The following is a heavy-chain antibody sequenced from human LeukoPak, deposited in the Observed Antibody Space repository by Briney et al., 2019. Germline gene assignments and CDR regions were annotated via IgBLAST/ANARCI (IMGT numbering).Heavy chain of an antibody. CDR3: ARGARAYYDFWSGYYQGYYYYYMDV. J-gene: IGHJ6*03. D-gene: IGHD3-3*01. Sequence: GASVKVSCKASGYTFTGYYMHWVRQAPGQGLEWMGWINPNSGGTNYAQKFQGRVTMTRDTSISTAYMELSRLRSEDTAVYYCARGARAYYDFWSGYYQGYYYYYMDVWGKGTTVTVSS. CDR1: GYTFTGYY. V-gene: IGHV1-2*02. CDR2: INPNSGGT.